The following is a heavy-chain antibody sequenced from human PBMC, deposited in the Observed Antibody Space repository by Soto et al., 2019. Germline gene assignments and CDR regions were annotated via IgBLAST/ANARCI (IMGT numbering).Heavy chain of an antibody. D-gene: IGHD2-2*02. J-gene: IGHJ6*02. V-gene: IGHV1-69*01. CDR1: GGTFSSYA. CDR3: ARVGAYCSSTSCYTPHYYYYGMDV. Sequence: QVQLVQSGAEVKKPGSSVKVSCKASGGTFSSYAISWVRQAPGQGLEWMGGIIPIFGTANYAQKFQGRVTLPADEFTSTAYVELASVRSEDTVVYYCARVGAYCSSTSCYTPHYYYYGMDVWGQWTTVSVSS. CDR2: IIPIFGTA.